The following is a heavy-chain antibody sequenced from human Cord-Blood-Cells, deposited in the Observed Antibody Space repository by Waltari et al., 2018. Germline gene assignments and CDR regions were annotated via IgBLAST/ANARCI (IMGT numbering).Heavy chain of an antibody. Sequence: QLQLQASGPGLVKPSATLSLTCTVSCCPLSSSSYYCGWIRQPPGQGLEWIGSIYYSGSTYYNPSLKSRVTISVDTSKNQFSLKLSSVTAADTAVYYCASRLGSGYDYWGQGTLVTVSS. D-gene: IGHD3-3*01. V-gene: IGHV4-39*01. CDR2: IYYSGST. CDR1: CCPLSSSSYY. J-gene: IGHJ4*02. CDR3: ASRLGSGYDY.